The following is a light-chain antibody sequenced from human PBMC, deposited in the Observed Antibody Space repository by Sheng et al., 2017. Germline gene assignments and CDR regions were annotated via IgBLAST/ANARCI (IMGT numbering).Light chain of an antibody. CDR3: SSFTSSGTLVV. CDR1: SSDIGAYYS. J-gene: IGLJ3*02. Sequence: QSALTQPASVSGSPGQSITISCTGTSSDIGAYYSVSWYQQHPGKAPKLMIYDVSNRPSGVSNRFSGSKSDNTASLTISGLQAEDEADYYCSSFTSSGTLVVFGGGTKLTVL. V-gene: IGLV2-14*03. CDR2: DVS.